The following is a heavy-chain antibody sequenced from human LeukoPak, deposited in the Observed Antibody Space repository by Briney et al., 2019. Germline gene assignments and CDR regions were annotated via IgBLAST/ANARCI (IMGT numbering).Heavy chain of an antibody. CDR1: GFTFSSYW. CDR3: ARGLFNYYYY. J-gene: IGHJ4*02. CDR2: IKQDGSEK. V-gene: IGHV3-7*01. D-gene: IGHD3-10*01. Sequence: GGSLRLSCAASGFTFSSYWKTWVRQPPGKGLEWVANIKQDGSEKYYVDSVKGRFTISRDNAKNSLYLQMNSLRAEDTAVYYCARGLFNYYYYWGQGTLVTVSS.